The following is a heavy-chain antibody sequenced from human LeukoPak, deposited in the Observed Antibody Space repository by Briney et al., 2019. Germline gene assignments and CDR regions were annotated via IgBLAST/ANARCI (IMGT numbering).Heavy chain of an antibody. V-gene: IGHV4-39*07. Sequence: SETLSLTCTVSGGSISSSSYYWGWIRQPPGKGLEWIGSIYYSGSTYYNPSLKSRVSISIEPSNNQLSLHLGSVTAADTAVYYCARGYCSGTNCYTMTGVAFDIWGQGTMVTVSS. CDR1: GGSISSSSYY. CDR3: ARGYCSGTNCYTMTGVAFDI. CDR2: IYYSGST. J-gene: IGHJ3*02. D-gene: IGHD2-2*02.